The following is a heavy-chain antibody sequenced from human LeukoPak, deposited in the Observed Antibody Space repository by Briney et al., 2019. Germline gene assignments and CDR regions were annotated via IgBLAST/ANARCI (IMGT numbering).Heavy chain of an antibody. V-gene: IGHV4-38-2*02. Sequence: SETLSLTCTVSGSSITSGYYWGWIRQPPGKGLEWIGSIYHGGTTYYNPSLKGRVTISVDTSKNQFSLKLNSVTATDTAVYYCATTLYCYDSVTYYPDYWGQGTLVTVSP. D-gene: IGHD3-22*01. CDR1: GSSITSGYY. CDR3: ATTLYCYDSVTYYPDY. CDR2: IYHGGTT. J-gene: IGHJ4*02.